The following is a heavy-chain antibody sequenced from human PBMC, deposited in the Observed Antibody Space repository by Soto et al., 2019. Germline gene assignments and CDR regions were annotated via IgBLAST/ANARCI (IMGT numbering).Heavy chain of an antibody. CDR2: VHHSWGS. D-gene: IGHD3-10*01. CDR1: GGSISSYY. J-gene: IGHJ6*02. Sequence: QVQLQESGPGLVKPSETLSLSCTVSGGSISSYYWSWFRQSPGKRMEWIGYVHHSWGSSYNPSLQSRVAISLDPSKLHFSLKVTSVTATDTAVYYCARQGFGPLHGLVDVWGQGTTVTVSS. V-gene: IGHV4-59*08. CDR3: ARQGFGPLHGLVDV.